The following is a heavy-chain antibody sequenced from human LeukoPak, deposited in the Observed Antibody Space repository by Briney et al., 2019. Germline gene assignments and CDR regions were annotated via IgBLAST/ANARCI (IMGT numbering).Heavy chain of an antibody. CDR3: ARGLPYSRRDQPGNFDY. CDR1: GFTFSVYE. V-gene: IGHV3-48*03. D-gene: IGHD6-13*01. Sequence: GGSLRLSCAASGFTFSVYEMNWVRQAPGKGLEWLSYISSSASVIYYADSVKGRFTISRDNAKNSLYLQMNSLRAEDTALYYCARGLPYSRRDQPGNFDYWGQGTLVTVSS. J-gene: IGHJ4*02. CDR2: ISSSASVI.